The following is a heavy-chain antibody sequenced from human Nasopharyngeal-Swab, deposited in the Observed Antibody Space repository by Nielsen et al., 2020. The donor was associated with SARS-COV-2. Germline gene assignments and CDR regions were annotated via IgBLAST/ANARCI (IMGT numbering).Heavy chain of an antibody. V-gene: IGHV4-39*01. CDR2: IYYRGTT. D-gene: IGHD2-2*01. J-gene: IGHJ2*01. Sequence: SGTLSLTCAVSGGSISSSPYYWGWIRQPPGKGREWIGTIYYRGTTYSNPSLKSRVTISIDTSKNHFSLKLSSMTAADTAVYYCARPSKTGYWYFDLWGRGTLVTVSS. CDR1: GGSISSSPYY. CDR3: ARPSKTGYWYFDL.